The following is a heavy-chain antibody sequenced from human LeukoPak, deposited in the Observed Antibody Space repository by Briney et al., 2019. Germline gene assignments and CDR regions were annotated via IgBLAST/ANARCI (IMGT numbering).Heavy chain of an antibody. Sequence: SETLSLTCTVSGGXISSSSYYWGWIRQPPGMGLQWVGSIYYSGSTYYNPSLKSRVTISVDTSKNQFSLKLSSVTAADTAVYYCARAYSGSYGTFDYWGQGTLVTVSS. D-gene: IGHD1-26*01. CDR1: GGXISSSSYY. CDR2: IYYSGST. V-gene: IGHV4-39*01. CDR3: ARAYSGSYGTFDY. J-gene: IGHJ4*02.